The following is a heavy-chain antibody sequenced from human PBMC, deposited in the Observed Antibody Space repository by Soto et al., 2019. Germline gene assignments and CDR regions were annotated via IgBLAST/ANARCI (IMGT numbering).Heavy chain of an antibody. CDR1: GYIFSKYW. D-gene: IGHD6-6*01. J-gene: IGHJ4*02. Sequence: VESLKISCKSSGYIFSKYWIGWVRQIPGKGLEWMGIIYPFESDTRYSPSFQGQVTISADKSITTAYLQWRSLKASDTAIYYCVVYSSSSGRHCDYWGKGNMVTVSA. CDR3: VVYSSSSGRHCDY. CDR2: IYPFESDT. V-gene: IGHV5-51*01.